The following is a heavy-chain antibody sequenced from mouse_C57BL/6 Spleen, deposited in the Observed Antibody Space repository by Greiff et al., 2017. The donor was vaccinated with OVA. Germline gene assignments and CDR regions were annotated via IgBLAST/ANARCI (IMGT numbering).Heavy chain of an antibody. CDR3: ARETGTWFAY. V-gene: IGHV5-17*01. Sequence: DVMLVESGGGLVKPGGSLKLSCAASGFTFSDYGMHWVRQAPEKGLEWVAYISSGSSTIYYADTVKGRFTISRDNAKNTLFLQMTSLRSEDTAMYYCARETGTWFAYWGQGTLVTVSA. J-gene: IGHJ3*01. CDR2: ISSGSSTI. D-gene: IGHD4-1*01. CDR1: GFTFSDYG.